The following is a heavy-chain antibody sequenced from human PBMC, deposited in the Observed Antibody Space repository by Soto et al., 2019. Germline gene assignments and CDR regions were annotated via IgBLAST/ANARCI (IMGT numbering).Heavy chain of an antibody. CDR2: IYYSGST. D-gene: IGHD3-22*01. CDR3: VRCPWLYDSGGNHYDAYDI. Sequence: PSETLSLTCTVSGGSISSYYWSWIRQPPGKGLEWIGYIYYSGSTNYNPSLKSRVTISVDTSKNQFSLKLSSVTAADTAVYYCVRCPWLYDSGGNHYDAYDIWGQGTTVTVSS. CDR1: GGSISSYY. J-gene: IGHJ3*02. V-gene: IGHV4-59*01.